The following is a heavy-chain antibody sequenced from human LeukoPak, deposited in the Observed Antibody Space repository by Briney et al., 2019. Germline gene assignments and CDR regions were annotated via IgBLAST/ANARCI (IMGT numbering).Heavy chain of an antibody. CDR2: IYYSGST. D-gene: IGHD3-3*01. J-gene: IGHJ4*02. CDR3: AREYYDFWSGSSDY. V-gene: IGHV4-39*07. CDR1: GGSISSSSYY. Sequence: SETLSLTCTVSGGSISSSSYYWGWIRQPPGKGLEWIGSIYYSGSTYYNPSLKSRVTISVDTSKNQFSLKLSSVTVADTAVYYCAREYYDFWSGSSDYWGQGTLVTVSS.